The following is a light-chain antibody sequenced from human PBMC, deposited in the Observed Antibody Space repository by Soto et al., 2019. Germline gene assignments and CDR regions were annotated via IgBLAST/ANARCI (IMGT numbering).Light chain of an antibody. CDR3: CSYAGSYSYV. J-gene: IGLJ1*01. CDR1: SSDVGGYNY. Sequence: QSALTQPRSASGSPGQSVTISCTGTSSDVGGYNYVPWYQEQPGKAPKLMIYDVSKRPSGVPDRFSGSKSGNTASLTISGLQAEDEADYYCCSYAGSYSYVFGTGTKVTVL. V-gene: IGLV2-11*01. CDR2: DVS.